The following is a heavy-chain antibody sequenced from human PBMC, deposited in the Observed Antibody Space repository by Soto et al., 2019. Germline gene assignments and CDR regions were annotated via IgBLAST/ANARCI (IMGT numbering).Heavy chain of an antibody. Sequence: SETLSLTCTVSGGSVTSPDYYWSWIRQLPGKGLEWIGDIYASGSTYYNPALRSRVNISEDSSKNQFSLKLISLTAADTAVYFCARALRSCSLRSCFSDWFDHWGQGTLVTVSS. D-gene: IGHD2-15*01. CDR3: ARALRSCSLRSCFSDWFDH. CDR2: IYASGST. V-gene: IGHV4-31*03. J-gene: IGHJ5*02. CDR1: GGSVTSPDYY.